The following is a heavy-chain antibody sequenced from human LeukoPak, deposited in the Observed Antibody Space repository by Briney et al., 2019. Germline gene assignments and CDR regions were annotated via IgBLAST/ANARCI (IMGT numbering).Heavy chain of an antibody. Sequence: PGGSLRLSCAASGFTFSSYAMSWVRQAPGKGLEWVSSISGSGGSTYYADSVKGRFTISRDNSKNTLYLRMNSLRAEDTAVYYGAKGNHRYSYGPFDYWGQGTLVTVSS. J-gene: IGHJ4*02. D-gene: IGHD5-18*01. CDR3: AKGNHRYSYGPFDY. CDR2: ISGSGGST. CDR1: GFTFSSYA. V-gene: IGHV3-23*01.